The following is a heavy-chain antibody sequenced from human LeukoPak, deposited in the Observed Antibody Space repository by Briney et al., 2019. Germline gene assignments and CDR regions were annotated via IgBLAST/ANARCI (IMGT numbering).Heavy chain of an antibody. D-gene: IGHD4-17*01. J-gene: IGHJ3*02. CDR2: ISGSSSTR. V-gene: IGHV3-48*01. CDR3: ARYGDYGAFDI. CDR1: GFTFSSYS. Sequence: GGSLRLSCAASGFTFSSYSMNWVRQAPGKGLEWVSYISGSSSTRYYADSVKGRFTISRDNAKNPLYLQMNSLRAEDTSVYYCARYGDYGAFDIWGQGTMVTVSS.